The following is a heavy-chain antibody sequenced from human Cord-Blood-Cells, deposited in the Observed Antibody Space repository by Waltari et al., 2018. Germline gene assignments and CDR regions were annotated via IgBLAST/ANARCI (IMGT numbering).Heavy chain of an antibody. CDR2: INHSGST. CDR1: GGSFSGYY. Sequence: QVQLQQWGAGLLKPSETLSLTCAVYGGSFSGYYCSWIRQPPGKGLEWIGEINHSGSTNYNPSLKSRVTISVDTSKNQFSLKLSSVTAADTAVYYCARGGGRRSGWYLRDDAFDIWGQGTMVTVSS. D-gene: IGHD6-19*01. CDR3: ARGGGRRSGWYLRDDAFDI. J-gene: IGHJ3*02. V-gene: IGHV4-34*01.